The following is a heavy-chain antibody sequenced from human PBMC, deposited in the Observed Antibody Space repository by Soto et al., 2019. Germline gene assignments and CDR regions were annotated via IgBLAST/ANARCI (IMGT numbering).Heavy chain of an antibody. CDR3: ARERVVPAAYYYYGMDV. CDR2: IYYSGST. J-gene: IGHJ6*02. CDR1: GGSISSGDYY. V-gene: IGHV4-30-4*01. Sequence: SETLSLTCTVSGGSISSGDYYWSWIRQPPGKGLEWIGYIYYSGSTYYNPSLKSRVTISVDTSKNQFSLKLSSVTAADTAVYYCARERVVPAAYYYYGMDVWGQGTTVTVSS. D-gene: IGHD2-2*01.